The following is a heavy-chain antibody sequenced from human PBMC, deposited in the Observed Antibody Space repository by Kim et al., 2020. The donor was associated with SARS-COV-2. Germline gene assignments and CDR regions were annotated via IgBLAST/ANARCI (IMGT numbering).Heavy chain of an antibody. CDR1: GFTFSGYS. CDR2: VTGTSGTI. CDR3: TRSLSGRLDN. V-gene: IGHV3-48*02. J-gene: IGHJ4*02. Sequence: GGSLRLSCAASGFTFSGYSMNWVRQAPGKGLEWISYVTGTSGTIYYADSVKGRFTISRDNAKESVYLQMNSLRDDDTAVYYCTRSLSGRLDNWGQGTLVTVSS.